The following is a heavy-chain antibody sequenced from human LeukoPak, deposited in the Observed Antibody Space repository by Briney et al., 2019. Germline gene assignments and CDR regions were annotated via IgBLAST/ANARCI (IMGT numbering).Heavy chain of an antibody. CDR1: GFTFSSYW. CDR2: INTDGSST. CDR3: SRGYSYGEVDY. D-gene: IGHD5-18*01. Sequence: GGSLRLSCAASGFTFSSYWMHWVRQAPGKGLVWVSRINTDGSSTSYADSAKGRFTISRDNAKNTLYLQMNSLRAEDTAVYYCSRGYSYGEVDYWGQGTLVTVSS. J-gene: IGHJ4*02. V-gene: IGHV3-74*01.